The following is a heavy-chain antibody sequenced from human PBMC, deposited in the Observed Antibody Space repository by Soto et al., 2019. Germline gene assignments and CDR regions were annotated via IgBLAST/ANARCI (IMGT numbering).Heavy chain of an antibody. V-gene: IGHV3-23*01. CDR2: ILVGGST. D-gene: IGHD2-8*02. CDR1: GFTCRSYD. CDR3: AKATATGGGAFDI. Sequence: GSLRLSCAASGFTCRSYDMSWVRQAPGKGLEWVSTILVGGSTHYPDSVKGRFTISRDNSKNTVFLQMNSLTAGDTAVYYCAKATATGGGAFDICGQGTMVTVSS. J-gene: IGHJ3*02.